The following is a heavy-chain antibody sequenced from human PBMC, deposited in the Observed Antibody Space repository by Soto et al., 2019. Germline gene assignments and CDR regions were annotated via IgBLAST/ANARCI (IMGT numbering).Heavy chain of an antibody. J-gene: IGHJ4*02. CDR3: TTDPQTPYIVVVPAAINNY. CDR1: GFTFSNAW. V-gene: IGHV3-15*01. CDR2: IKSKTDGGTT. D-gene: IGHD2-2*01. Sequence: GESLKISCAASGFTFSNAWMSWVRQAPGKGLEWVGRIKSKTDGGTTDYAAPVKGRFTISRDDSKNTLYLQMNSLKTEDTAVYYCTTDPQTPYIVVVPAAINNYWGQGTLVTVSS.